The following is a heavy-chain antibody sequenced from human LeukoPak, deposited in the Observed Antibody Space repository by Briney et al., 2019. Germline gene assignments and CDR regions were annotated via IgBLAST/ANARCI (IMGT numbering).Heavy chain of an antibody. CDR3: ARGDYDFWGGYFADWFDP. V-gene: IGHV1-18*01. J-gene: IGHJ5*02. CDR2: ISAYNGNT. Sequence: ASVKVSCKASGYTFTSYGISWVRQASGQGLEWMGWISAYNGNTNYAQKLQGRVTITTDTSTSTAYMELRSVRSDDTAVYYCARGDYDFWGGYFADWFDPWGQGTLVTVSS. CDR1: GYTFTSYG. D-gene: IGHD3-3*01.